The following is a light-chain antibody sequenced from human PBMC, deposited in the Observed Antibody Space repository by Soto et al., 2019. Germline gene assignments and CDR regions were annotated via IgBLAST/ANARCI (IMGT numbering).Light chain of an antibody. Sequence: QSVLTQPASVSGSPGQSITISCTGTSSAVGGYNYVSWYQQHPGKAPKLMIYDVSNRPSGVSNRFSGSKSGNKASLTISGLQAEDEAEYYCQSYDSSLRGAVFGGGTKLTVL. J-gene: IGLJ2*01. CDR1: SSAVGGYNY. CDR3: QSYDSSLRGAV. V-gene: IGLV2-14*01. CDR2: DVS.